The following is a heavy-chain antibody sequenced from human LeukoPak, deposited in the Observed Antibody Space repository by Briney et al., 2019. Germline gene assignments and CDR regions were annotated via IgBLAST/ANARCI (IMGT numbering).Heavy chain of an antibody. J-gene: IGHJ6*02. CDR1: EYTFTAYY. CDR3: ARGYYGSGSYPSDV. Sequence: ASVKVSCKASEYTFTAYYMHWVRQAPEQGLEWMGWINPISGGTNYAQNFQGRVTMTRDTSISTAYMELSSLRSDDTAVYYCARGYYGSGSYPSDVWGQGTTVTVSS. D-gene: IGHD3-10*01. V-gene: IGHV1-2*02. CDR2: INPISGGT.